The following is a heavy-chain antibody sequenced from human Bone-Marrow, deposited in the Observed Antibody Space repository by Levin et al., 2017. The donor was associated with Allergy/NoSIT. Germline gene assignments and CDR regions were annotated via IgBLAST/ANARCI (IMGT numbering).Heavy chain of an antibody. J-gene: IGHJ4*02. CDR2: TYFRSKWYN. CDR3: ARDPDYDQGFDY. CDR1: GDSVSNNGAA. D-gene: IGHD3-22*01. Sequence: SETLSLTCAISGDSVSNNGAAWSRIRQSPSRGLEWPGRTYFRSKWYNDYAPFVEGRITVNPDTSKNQFSLHLNSLTPEDTAVYYCARDPDYDQGFDYWGQGTLVTVSS. V-gene: IGHV6-1*01.